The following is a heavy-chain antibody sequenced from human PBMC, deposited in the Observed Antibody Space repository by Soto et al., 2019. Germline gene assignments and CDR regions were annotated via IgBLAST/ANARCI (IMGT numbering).Heavy chain of an antibody. CDR2: IKQDGSQK. D-gene: IGHD6-13*01. J-gene: IGHJ5*02. Sequence: EVQLVESGGGWVQPGGSVRLSCAASGFTFSNYWMSWVRQAPGKGLEWVANIKQDGSQKYYVDSVKGRFTISRDNAKNSLYLEMNSLRAEDTAVYSCARILPIEAAGVPYWFDPWGQGTLVTVSS. V-gene: IGHV3-7*03. CDR1: GFTFSNYW. CDR3: ARILPIEAAGVPYWFDP.